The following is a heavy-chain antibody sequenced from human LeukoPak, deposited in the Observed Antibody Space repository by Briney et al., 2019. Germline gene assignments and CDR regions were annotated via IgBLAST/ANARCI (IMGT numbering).Heavy chain of an antibody. CDR1: GYSFTSYW. V-gene: IGHV5-51*01. Sequence: GESLKISCKGSGYSFTSYWIGWVRQMPGRGLEWMGIIYPGDSDTRYSPSFQGQVTISADKSISTAYLQWSSLKASDTAIYYCARHTRYSSSSRVFDYGGQGTLVTVSS. J-gene: IGHJ4*02. D-gene: IGHD6-6*01. CDR2: IYPGDSDT. CDR3: ARHTRYSSSSRVFDY.